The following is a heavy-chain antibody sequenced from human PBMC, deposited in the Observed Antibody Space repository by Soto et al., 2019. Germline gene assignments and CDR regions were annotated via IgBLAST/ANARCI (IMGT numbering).Heavy chain of an antibody. CDR3: ARVGQQLVLSYYYYGMDV. CDR1: GYTFTSYY. D-gene: IGHD6-13*01. V-gene: IGHV1-46*01. Sequence: ASVKVSCKASGYTFTSYYMHWVRQAPGQGLEWMGIINPSGGSTSYAQKFQGRVTMTGDTSTSTVYMELSSLRSEDTAVYYCARVGQQLVLSYYYYGMDVWGQGTTVTVSS. J-gene: IGHJ6*02. CDR2: INPSGGST.